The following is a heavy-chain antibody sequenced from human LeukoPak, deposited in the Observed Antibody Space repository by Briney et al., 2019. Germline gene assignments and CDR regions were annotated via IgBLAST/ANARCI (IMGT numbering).Heavy chain of an antibody. Sequence: PGGSLRLSCAASGFTFSSYAMSWVRQAPGKGLEWVSAISGSGGSTYYADSVKGRFTISRDNSKNTLYLQMDSLRAEDTAVYYCAKGNDYGDYFDYWGQGTLVTVSS. D-gene: IGHD4-17*01. J-gene: IGHJ4*02. CDR3: AKGNDYGDYFDY. CDR1: GFTFSSYA. CDR2: ISGSGGST. V-gene: IGHV3-23*01.